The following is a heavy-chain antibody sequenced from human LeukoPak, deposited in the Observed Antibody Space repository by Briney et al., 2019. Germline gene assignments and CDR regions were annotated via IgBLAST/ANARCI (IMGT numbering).Heavy chain of an antibody. CDR3: ARGEVLRFLEWPYYYMDV. D-gene: IGHD3-3*01. CDR2: IIPILGIA. J-gene: IGHJ6*03. Sequence: SVKVSCKASGYTFTSYGISWVRQAPGQGLEWMGRIIPILGIANYAQKFQGRVTMTRDTSTSTVYMELSSLRSEDTAVYYCARGEVLRFLEWPYYYMDVWGKGTTVTVSS. CDR1: GYTFTSYG. V-gene: IGHV1-69*04.